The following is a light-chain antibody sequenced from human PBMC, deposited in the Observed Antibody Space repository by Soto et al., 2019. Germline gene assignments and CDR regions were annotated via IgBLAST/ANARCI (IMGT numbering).Light chain of an antibody. CDR2: KSG. J-gene: IGLJ3*02. V-gene: IGLV1-47*01. CDR1: SSNIGRHS. Sequence: QSVLTQPPSASGPPGQRVTLSCSGSSSNIGRHSVFWFQLLPGAAPKLLIYKSGQRPSGVPDRFSGSKSDTSASLAISGLRSEDEADYYCAAWDDSLSGWLFGGGTKLTVL. CDR3: AAWDDSLSGWL.